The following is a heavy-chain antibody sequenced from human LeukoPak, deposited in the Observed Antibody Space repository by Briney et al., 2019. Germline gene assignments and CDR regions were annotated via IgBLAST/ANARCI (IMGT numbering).Heavy chain of an antibody. V-gene: IGHV3-21*01. J-gene: IGHJ3*02. CDR2: ISSSSSYI. Sequence: GGSLRLSCAASGFTFSSYSMNWVRQAPGKGLEWVSSISSSSSYIYYADSVKGRFTISRDNAKNSLYLQMNSLRAEDTAVYYCARDLGGALDAFDIWGQGTMVTVSS. CDR3: ARDLGGALDAFDI. CDR1: GFTFSSYS. D-gene: IGHD3-16*01.